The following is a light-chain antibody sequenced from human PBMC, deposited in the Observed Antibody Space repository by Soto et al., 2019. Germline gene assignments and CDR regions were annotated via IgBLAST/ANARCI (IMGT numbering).Light chain of an antibody. J-gene: IGLJ1*01. CDR3: CSYAGTGTFYF. CDR1: SSDVGTYNL. CDR2: EGS. Sequence: QSVLTQPASVSGSPGQSITISCTGTSSDVGTYNLVSWYQQHPGKAPKLMIYEGSKRPSGVSNRFSGSKSGNTASLTISGLQAEDEADYYCCSYAGTGTFYFFGTGTKVTVL. V-gene: IGLV2-23*01.